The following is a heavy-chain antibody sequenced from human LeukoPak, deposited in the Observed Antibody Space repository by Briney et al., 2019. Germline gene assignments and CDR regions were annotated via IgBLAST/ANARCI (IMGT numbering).Heavy chain of an antibody. D-gene: IGHD3-10*01. CDR3: ARGGFDYYGTGRAFDV. CDR1: GYSFPTYG. V-gene: IGHV1-18*01. Sequence: ASVKVSCKTSGYSFPTYGISWVRQAPGQGLEWMGWISNDNGITNYAPQFQGRVTLDTETYTSTAYMELRNLRSDDTAVYYCARGGFDYYGTGRAFDVWGQEPWSPSPQ. CDR2: ISNDNGIT. J-gene: IGHJ4*01.